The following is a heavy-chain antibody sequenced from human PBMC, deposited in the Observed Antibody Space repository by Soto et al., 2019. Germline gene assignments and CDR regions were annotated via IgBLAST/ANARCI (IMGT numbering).Heavy chain of an antibody. CDR1: GFTFTSYW. CDR3: ARGLKNYYGTGI. J-gene: IGHJ6*02. CDR2: INSDGSST. V-gene: IGHV3-74*01. Sequence: PGGSLRLSCAASGFTFTSYWMHWVRQAPGKGLVWVSRINSDGSSTSYADSVKGRFTISRDNAKNTLYLQMDSLRAEDTAVFYCARGLKNYYGTGIWGQGTTVTVSS.